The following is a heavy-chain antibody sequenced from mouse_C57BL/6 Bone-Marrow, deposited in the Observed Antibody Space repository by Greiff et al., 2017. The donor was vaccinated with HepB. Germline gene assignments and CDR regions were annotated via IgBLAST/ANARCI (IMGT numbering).Heavy chain of an antibody. CDR3: TGGGGVDY. V-gene: IGHV6-3*01. CDR1: RFTFSNYW. Sequence: EVQLVESGGGLVQPGGSMKLSCVASRFTFSNYWMNWVRQSPEKGLEWVAQIRLKSDNYATHYAESVKGRFTISRDDSKSSVYLQMNNLRAEDTGIYYCTGGGGVDYWGQGTSVTVSS. J-gene: IGHJ4*01. CDR2: IRLKSDNYAT.